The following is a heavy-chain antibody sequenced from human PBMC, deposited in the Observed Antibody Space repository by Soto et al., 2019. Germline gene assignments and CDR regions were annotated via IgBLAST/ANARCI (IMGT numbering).Heavy chain of an antibody. J-gene: IGHJ6*02. V-gene: IGHV4-34*01. CDR1: GGSFSGYY. CDR2: INHSGST. Sequence: SETLCLTCAVYGGSFSGYYWSWIRQPPGKGLEWIGEINHSGSTNYNPSLKSRVTISVDTSKNQFSLKLSSVTAADTAVYYCARGSAVAGTVGWYSRYYYGMDVWGQGTTVTVSS. D-gene: IGHD6-19*01. CDR3: ARGSAVAGTVGWYSRYYYGMDV.